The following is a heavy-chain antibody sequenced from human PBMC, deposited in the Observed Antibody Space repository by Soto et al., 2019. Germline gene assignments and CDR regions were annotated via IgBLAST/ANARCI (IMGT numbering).Heavy chain of an antibody. CDR1: GGSFSGYY. V-gene: IGHV4-34*01. Sequence: TSETLSLTCAVYGGSFSGYYWSWIRQPPGKGLEWIGEINHSGSTNYNPSLKSRVTISVDTSKNQFSLKLSSVTAADTAVYYCARVHQVRLSGGDYSCWFDHWRQVTLVTVSS. J-gene: IGHJ5*02. CDR3: ARVHQVRLSGGDYSCWFDH. D-gene: IGHD5-12*01. CDR2: INHSGST.